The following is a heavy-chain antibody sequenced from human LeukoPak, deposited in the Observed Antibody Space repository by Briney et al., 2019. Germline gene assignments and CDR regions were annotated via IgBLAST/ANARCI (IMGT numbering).Heavy chain of an antibody. V-gene: IGHV3-30-3*01. D-gene: IGHD7-27*01. CDR3: ASTESGLYFDY. J-gene: IGHJ4*02. Sequence: GGSLRLSCAASGFTFSSYAMHWVRQAPGKGLEWVAVISYDGSNKYYADSVKGRFTISRDNAKNTVYLQMNSLRAEDTAVYYRASTESGLYFDYWGQGILVAVSS. CDR2: ISYDGSNK. CDR1: GFTFSSYA.